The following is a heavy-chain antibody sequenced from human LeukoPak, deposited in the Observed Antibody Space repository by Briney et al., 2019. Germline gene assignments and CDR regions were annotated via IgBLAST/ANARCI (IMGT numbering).Heavy chain of an antibody. Sequence: PGGSLRLSCAASGFTFSSYAMHWVRQAPGKGLEWVAVISYDGSNKYYADSVKGRFTISRDNSKNTLYPQMNSLRAEDTAVYYCARDEMGSGFDIWGQGTMVTVSS. V-gene: IGHV3-30*04. J-gene: IGHJ3*02. CDR3: ARDEMGSGFDI. CDR1: GFTFSSYA. CDR2: ISYDGSNK. D-gene: IGHD5-24*01.